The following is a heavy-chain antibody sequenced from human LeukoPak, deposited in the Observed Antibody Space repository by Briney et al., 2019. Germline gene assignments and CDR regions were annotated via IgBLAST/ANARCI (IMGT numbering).Heavy chain of an antibody. J-gene: IGHJ4*02. CDR1: GGSISSSSYY. CDR3: ASRETDEYSSDY. CDR2: IYYSGST. Sequence: SSETLSLTCTVSGGSISSSSYYWGWIRQPPGRGLEWIGSIYYSGSTYYNPSLKSRVTISVDTSKNQFSLKLSSVTAADTAVYYCASRETDEYSSDYWGQGTLVTVSS. D-gene: IGHD6-6*01. V-gene: IGHV4-39*01.